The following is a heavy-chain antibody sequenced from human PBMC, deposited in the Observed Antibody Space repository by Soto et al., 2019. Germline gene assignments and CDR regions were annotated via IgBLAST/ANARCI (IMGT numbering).Heavy chain of an antibody. Sequence: LRLSCAASGFTFSSYSMNWVRQAPGKGLEWVSSIRSSTSYIYYADSVKGRFTISRDNAKNSLYLQMNSLRAEDTAVYYCAKVGITMVRGVIIDSWVPYDMDIWGKGT. V-gene: IGHV3-21*01. CDR1: GFTFSSYS. CDR3: AKVGITMVRGVIIDSWVPYDMDI. J-gene: IGHJ6*03. D-gene: IGHD3-10*01. CDR2: IRSSTSYI.